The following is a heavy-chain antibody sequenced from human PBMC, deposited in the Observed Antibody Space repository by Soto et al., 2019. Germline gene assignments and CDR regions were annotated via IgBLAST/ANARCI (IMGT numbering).Heavy chain of an antibody. Sequence: PSETLSLTCTVSGGSISSSSYYWGWIRQPPGKGLEWIGSIYYSGSTYYNPSLKSRVTISVDTSKNQFSLKLSSVTAADTAVYYCARLSPRRVVRGVIGPPDYWGKGTLVTVS. D-gene: IGHD3-10*01. CDR3: ARLSPRRVVRGVIGPPDY. CDR1: GGSISSSSYY. V-gene: IGHV4-39*01. J-gene: IGHJ4*02. CDR2: IYYSGST.